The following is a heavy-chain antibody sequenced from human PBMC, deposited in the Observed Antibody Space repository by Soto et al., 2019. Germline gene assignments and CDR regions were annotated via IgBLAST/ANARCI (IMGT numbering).Heavy chain of an antibody. D-gene: IGHD2-2*01. CDR2: IKQDGSEK. CDR3: ARGHCSSTNCYAAAFDL. Sequence: GGSLRLSCAASGFTFSSHWMSWVRQAPGKGLEWVANIKQDGSEKYSVDSVKGRFTISRDNAKNSVYLQMNSLRAEDTAVYYCARGHCSSTNCYAAAFDLWGQGTMVTVSS. V-gene: IGHV3-7*01. J-gene: IGHJ3*01. CDR1: GFTFSSHW.